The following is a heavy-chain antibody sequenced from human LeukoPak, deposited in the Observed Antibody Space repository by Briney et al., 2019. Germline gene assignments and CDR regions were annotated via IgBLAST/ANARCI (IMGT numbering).Heavy chain of an antibody. CDR3: ARGATYYYDTTGYELDY. CDR2: ISYDGSNK. CDR1: GFTFSYYA. Sequence: GGSLRLSCVASGFTFSYYAMHWVRQAPGKGLEWVTLISYDGSNKYYADSVKGRFTISRDNSNDTLYLQVSSLRPEDTALYYCARGATYYYDTTGYELDYWGQGALVTVSS. D-gene: IGHD3-22*01. V-gene: IGHV3-30-3*01. J-gene: IGHJ4*02.